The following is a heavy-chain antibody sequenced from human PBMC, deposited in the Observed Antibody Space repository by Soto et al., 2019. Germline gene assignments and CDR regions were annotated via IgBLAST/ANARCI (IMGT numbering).Heavy chain of an antibody. CDR3: ARVVISGSYLDY. D-gene: IGHD1-26*01. Sequence: ASVKVSCKASGYTFTSYGISWVRQAPGQGLEWMGWISAYNGNTNYAQKLQGRVTMTTDTSTSTAYMELRSLRAEDTAVYYCARVVISGSYLDYWGQGTLVTVSS. CDR2: ISAYNGNT. V-gene: IGHV1-18*01. J-gene: IGHJ4*02. CDR1: GYTFTSYG.